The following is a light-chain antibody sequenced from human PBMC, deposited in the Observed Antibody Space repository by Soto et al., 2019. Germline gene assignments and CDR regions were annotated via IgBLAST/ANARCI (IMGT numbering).Light chain of an antibody. CDR3: QSYDSRLSGSV. J-gene: IGLJ1*01. V-gene: IGLV1-40*01. Sequence: QLVLTQPPSVSGAPGQRVTISCTGSSSNIGAGYDVHWYEQLPGTAPKLLIHGDNNRPSGVPDRFSASKSGTSASLAITGLQAEDEADYYCQSYDSRLSGSVFGTGTKLTVL. CDR2: GDN. CDR1: SSNIGAGYD.